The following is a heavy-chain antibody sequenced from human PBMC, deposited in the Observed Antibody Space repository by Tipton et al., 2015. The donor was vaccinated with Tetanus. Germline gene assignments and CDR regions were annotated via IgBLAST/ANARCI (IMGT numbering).Heavy chain of an antibody. CDR1: EYTFTNYY. D-gene: IGHD6-19*01. V-gene: IGHV1-8*02. CDR2: MNPNSGNT. CDR3: ATYRSGWYNYFDY. J-gene: IGHJ4*02. Sequence: QVQLVQSGAEVKQPGTSLKVSCKASEYTFTNYYIHWVRQAPGQGLEWMGWMNPNSGNTGYAQKFQGRVTMTRNTSISTAYMELSSLRSEDTAVYYCATYRSGWYNYFDYWGQGTLVTVSS.